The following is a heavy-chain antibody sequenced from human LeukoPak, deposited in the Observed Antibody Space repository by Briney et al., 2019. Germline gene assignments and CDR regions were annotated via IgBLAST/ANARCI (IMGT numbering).Heavy chain of an antibody. D-gene: IGHD6-13*01. CDR3: AKGIAAAGGFDY. J-gene: IGHJ4*02. V-gene: IGHV3-30*18. CDR1: GFTFSSYG. Sequence: GGSLRLSCAASGFTFSSYGMHWVRQAPGKGQEWVAVISYDGSNKYYADSVKGRFTISRDNSKNTLYLQMNSLRAEDTAVYYCAKGIAAAGGFDYWGQGTLVTVSS. CDR2: ISYDGSNK.